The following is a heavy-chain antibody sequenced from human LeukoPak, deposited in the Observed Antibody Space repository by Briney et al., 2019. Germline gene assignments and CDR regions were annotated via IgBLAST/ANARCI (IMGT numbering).Heavy chain of an antibody. Sequence: SETLSLTCTVSGGSISGGSYFWSWIRQTPGKGLEWIGFIYYTGSTNYNPSLKSRVSISVDTSENQFSLKLNSVTAADTAVYYCATVVGTTERWFDPWGQGTLVTVSS. CDR3: ATVVGTTERWFDP. CDR2: IYYTGST. V-gene: IGHV4-61*01. J-gene: IGHJ5*02. D-gene: IGHD1-26*01. CDR1: GGSISGGSYF.